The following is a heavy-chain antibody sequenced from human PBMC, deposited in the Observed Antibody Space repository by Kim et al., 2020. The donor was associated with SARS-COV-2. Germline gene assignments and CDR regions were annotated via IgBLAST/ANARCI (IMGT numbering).Heavy chain of an antibody. CDR3: ARLIFDSSGYYSFDY. V-gene: IGHV4-59*08. D-gene: IGHD3-22*01. Sequence: SETLSLTCTVSGGSISSYYWSWIRQPPGKGLEWIGYIYYSGSTNYNPSLKSRVTISVDTSKNQFSLKLSSVTAADTAVYYCARLIFDSSGYYSFDYWGQGTLVTVSS. CDR2: IYYSGST. CDR1: GGSISSYY. J-gene: IGHJ4*02.